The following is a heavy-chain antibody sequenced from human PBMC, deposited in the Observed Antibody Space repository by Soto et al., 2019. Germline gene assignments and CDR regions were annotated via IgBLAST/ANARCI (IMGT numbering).Heavy chain of an antibody. CDR1: GGPFISFG. Sequence: VKVSCTASGGPFISFGIIWVRQAPGQGLEWMGGIIPVFGRPNYAQRFRGRLTITADESTSTSYMELIDLGSEDTAVYYCAREGSGYNFWGQGTQVTVSS. CDR2: IIPVFGRP. CDR3: AREGSGYNF. D-gene: IGHD5-12*01. J-gene: IGHJ1*01. V-gene: IGHV1-69*01.